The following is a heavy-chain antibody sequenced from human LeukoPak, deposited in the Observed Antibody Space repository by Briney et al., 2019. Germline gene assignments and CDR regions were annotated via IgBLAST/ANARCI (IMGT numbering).Heavy chain of an antibody. D-gene: IGHD6-6*01. CDR1: GFTFSSYR. J-gene: IGHJ6*02. Sequence: GGSLRLSCAVSGFTFSSYRMNWVRQAPGKGLEWVSSISSSSSYIYYEDSVKGRFTISRDNAKNSLYLQMNSLRAEDTAVYYCAKDSSSSNPYYGMDVWGQGTTVTVSS. V-gene: IGHV3-21*01. CDR3: AKDSSSSNPYYGMDV. CDR2: ISSSSSYI.